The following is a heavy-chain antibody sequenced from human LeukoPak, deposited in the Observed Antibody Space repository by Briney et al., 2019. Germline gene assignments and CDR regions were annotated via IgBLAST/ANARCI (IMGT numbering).Heavy chain of an antibody. V-gene: IGHV4-39*01. CDR3: ARLGRGDDSSGYYYGRYYYYYYYMDV. J-gene: IGHJ6*03. CDR1: GGSISSSSYY. CDR2: IYHSGST. D-gene: IGHD3-22*01. Sequence: SETLSLTCTVSGGSISSSSYYWGWIRQPPGKGLEWIGSIYHSGSTYYNPSLKSRVTISVDTSKNQFSLKPSSVTAADTAVYYCARLGRGDDSSGYYYGRYYYYYYYMDVWGKGTTVTISS.